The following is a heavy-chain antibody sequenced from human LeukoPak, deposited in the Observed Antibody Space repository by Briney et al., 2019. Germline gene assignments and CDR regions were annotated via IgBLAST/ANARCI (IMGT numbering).Heavy chain of an antibody. CDR2: IYTSGST. J-gene: IGHJ4*02. V-gene: IGHV4-61*02. D-gene: IGHD3-9*01. CDR1: GGSISGGSYY. CDR3: ARSNYDILTGYYLDFDY. Sequence: SETLSLICTVSGGSISGGSYYWSWIRQPAGTGLEWIGRIYTSGSTNYNPSLKSRVTISVDTSKNQFSLKLSSVTAADTAVYYCARSNYDILTGYYLDFDYWGQGTLVTVSS.